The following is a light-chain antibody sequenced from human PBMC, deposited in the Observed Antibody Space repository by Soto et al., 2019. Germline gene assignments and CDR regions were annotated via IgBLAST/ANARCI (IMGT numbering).Light chain of an antibody. Sequence: DIQMTQSPSSLSASVGDSVTITCRASQYISTSLNWYQQKPGNAPKLLIYKASTLKSGVPSRFSGSGSGTEFTLTISSLQPDEFATYYCQQYNSYSWTVGQGTKVDNK. J-gene: IGKJ1*01. CDR3: QQYNSYSWT. V-gene: IGKV1-5*03. CDR2: KAS. CDR1: QYISTS.